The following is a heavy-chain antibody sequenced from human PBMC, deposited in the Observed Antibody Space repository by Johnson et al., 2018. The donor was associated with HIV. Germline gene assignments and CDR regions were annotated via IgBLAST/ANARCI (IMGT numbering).Heavy chain of an antibody. D-gene: IGHD6-6*01. Sequence: QMQLVESGGGVVQPGRSLRLSCAASGFTFSSYAMHWVRQAPGKGLEWVAVISYDGSIKYYGDSVKGRFNITRDNSKNTLYLQRNSLRAEDTAVYYCARERPAYSSSSSHAFDIWGQGTMVTVSS. CDR1: GFTFSSYA. J-gene: IGHJ3*02. V-gene: IGHV3-30*04. CDR3: ARERPAYSSSSSHAFDI. CDR2: ISYDGSIK.